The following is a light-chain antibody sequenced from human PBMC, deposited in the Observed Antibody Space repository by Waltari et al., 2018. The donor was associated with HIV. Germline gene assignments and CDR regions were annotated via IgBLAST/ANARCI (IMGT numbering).Light chain of an antibody. CDR3: AAWDDRMNGFYV. J-gene: IGLJ1*01. CDR1: SSNIGTRT. V-gene: IGLV1-44*01. CDR2: NNN. Sequence: QRVSISCSGSSSNIGTRTVNWFQQLPGTAPTLLIYNNNQRPSGVPDRFSGSKSGTSASLAISGLQSEDEADYYCAAWDDRMNGFYVFGTGTKVTVL.